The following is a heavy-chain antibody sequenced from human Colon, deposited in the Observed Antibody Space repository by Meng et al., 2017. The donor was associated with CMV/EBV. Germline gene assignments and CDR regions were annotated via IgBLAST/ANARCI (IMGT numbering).Heavy chain of an antibody. CDR3: ARDSVTIFGLVSVGLDY. J-gene: IGHJ4*02. CDR2: INSYNGNT. CDR1: GYTFASYG. Sequence: ASVTVSCKASGYTFASYGISWVRQAPGQGLEWMAWINSYNGNTNYADNLQGRVTVTTDTSTNTAYMELRSLRSDDTAVYYCARDSVTIFGLVSVGLDYWGQGTLVTVSS. D-gene: IGHD3-3*01. V-gene: IGHV1-18*04.